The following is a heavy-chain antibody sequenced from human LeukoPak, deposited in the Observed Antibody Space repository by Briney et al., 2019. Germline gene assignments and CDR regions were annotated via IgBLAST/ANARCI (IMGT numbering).Heavy chain of an antibody. D-gene: IGHD6-25*01. CDR1: GFTFSNYE. CDR3: ARVVADISDY. J-gene: IGHJ4*02. CDR2: ISHSGSTI. V-gene: IGHV3-48*03. Sequence: PGGSLRLSCAASGFTFSNYEMNWVRQAPGKGLEWVSYISHSGSTIYYADSVKGRFTISRDNAKNSLYLQMNSLRAEDTAVYYCARVVADISDYGGQGTLVTVSS.